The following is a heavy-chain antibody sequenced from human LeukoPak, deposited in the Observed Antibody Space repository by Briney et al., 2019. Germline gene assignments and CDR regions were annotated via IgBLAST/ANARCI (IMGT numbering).Heavy chain of an antibody. CDR2: VYYSGST. D-gene: IGHD2-21*01. CDR3: ASYGDCNCFDY. J-gene: IGHJ4*02. Sequence: SETLSLTCTVSGGSISNTSYYWGWIRQPPGKGLEWIGTVYYSGSTYYNPSLKSRLTTSVDTSKNQFSLKLTSVTAADTAVYFCASYGDCNCFDYWGQGTLVTVSS. CDR1: GGSISNTSYY. V-gene: IGHV4-39*01.